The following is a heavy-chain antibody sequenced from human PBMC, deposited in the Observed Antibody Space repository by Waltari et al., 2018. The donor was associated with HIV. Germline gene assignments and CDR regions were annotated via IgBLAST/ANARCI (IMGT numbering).Heavy chain of an antibody. CDR2: IKQDGSEK. Sequence: EVLLVESGGGLVQPGGSLRLSCTASGFMFPFYCLSWVRQAPGKGLEWVANIKQDGSEKYYVDSVKGRFTISRDNAKNSLYLQMNSLRAEDTAMYYCATSRTFDYWGQGTLVTVSS. V-gene: IGHV3-7*01. CDR1: GFMFPFYC. CDR3: ATSRTFDY. J-gene: IGHJ4*02. D-gene: IGHD2-2*01.